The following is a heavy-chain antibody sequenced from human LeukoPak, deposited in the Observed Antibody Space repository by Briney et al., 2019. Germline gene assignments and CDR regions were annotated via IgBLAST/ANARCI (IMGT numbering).Heavy chain of an antibody. Sequence: PSETLSLTCDVYGGSFSGYYWSWIRQPPEKGLEWIGEINHSGSTNYNPSLKSRVTIAVDTSKNQFSLKLNSVTAADTAVYYCARESYYDSSGYSHDAFDIWGQGTMVTVSS. CDR2: INHSGST. V-gene: IGHV4-34*01. CDR1: GGSFSGYY. CDR3: ARESYYDSSGYSHDAFDI. D-gene: IGHD3-22*01. J-gene: IGHJ3*02.